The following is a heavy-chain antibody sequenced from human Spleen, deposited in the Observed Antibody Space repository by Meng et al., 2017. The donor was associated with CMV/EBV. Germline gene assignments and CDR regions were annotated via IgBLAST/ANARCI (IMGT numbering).Heavy chain of an antibody. J-gene: IGHJ1*01. D-gene: IGHD5-12*01. CDR3: ARPADSGYDSEYFQQ. V-gene: IGHV4-59*01. CDR2: IYYSGST. CDR1: GASISSYS. Sequence: GSLRLSCTVSGASISSYSWSWIRQPPGKGLEWIGFIYYSGSTNYNPSLKSRVTISVDTSKNQFSLKLSSVTAADTAVYYCARPADSGYDSEYFQQWGQGTLVTVSS.